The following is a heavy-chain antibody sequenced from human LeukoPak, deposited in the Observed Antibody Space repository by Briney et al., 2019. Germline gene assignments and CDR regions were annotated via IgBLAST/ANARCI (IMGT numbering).Heavy chain of an antibody. D-gene: IGHD5-12*01. CDR1: GLSLSGYW. J-gene: IGHJ4*02. V-gene: IGHV3-7*01. CDR2: LHADGSEK. Sequence: PGGSLRLSCAAFGLSLSGYWMSWVRQAPGKGLEWVARLHADGSEKYYVDSVKGRFTISRDNAKNSLYLQMNSLRVEDTAVYYCARGGYSFDYLGQGTLVTVSS. CDR3: ARGGYSFDY.